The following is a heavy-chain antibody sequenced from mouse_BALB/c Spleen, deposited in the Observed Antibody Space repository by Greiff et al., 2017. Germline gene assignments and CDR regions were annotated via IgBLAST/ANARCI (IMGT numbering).Heavy chain of an antibody. Sequence: VKVVESGPGLVAPSQSLSITCTVSGFSLTSYGVHWVRQPPGKGLEWLGVIWAGGSTNYNSALMSRLSISKDNSKSQVFLKMNSLQTDDTAMYYCARAYYGNALFAYWGQGTLVTVSA. CDR3: ARAYYGNALFAY. D-gene: IGHD2-10*01. CDR1: GFSLTSYG. CDR2: IWAGGST. J-gene: IGHJ3*01. V-gene: IGHV2-9*02.